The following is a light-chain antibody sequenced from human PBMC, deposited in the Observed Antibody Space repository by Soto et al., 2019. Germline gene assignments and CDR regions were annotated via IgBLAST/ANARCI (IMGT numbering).Light chain of an antibody. CDR1: SSDVGVYNS. V-gene: IGLV2-8*01. J-gene: IGLJ1*01. CDR2: DVS. Sequence: QSVLTQPPSASGSPGQSVTTSCTGTSSDVGVYNSVSWYQQHPAHAPKLMIYDVSKRPSGVPDRFSGSKSGNTASLTVSGLQAEDEADYYCSSYAGTHIVFGTGTKVTVL. CDR3: SSYAGTHIV.